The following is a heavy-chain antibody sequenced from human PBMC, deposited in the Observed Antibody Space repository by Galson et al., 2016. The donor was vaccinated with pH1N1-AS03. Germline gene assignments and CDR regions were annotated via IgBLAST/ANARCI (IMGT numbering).Heavy chain of an antibody. J-gene: IGHJ6*02. CDR2: INPNNGVT. CDR1: GYIFTGFY. Sequence: SVKVSCKASGYIFTGFYVHWVRQAPGQGLEWMGWINPNNGVTNYAQKFQAWVTMTGDTSISTAYMELYGLKSDDTAVYYCARDPRGPCSSATCATTYYFGMDVGGQGTTFIVSS. D-gene: IGHD1-26*01. CDR3: ARDPRGPCSSATCATTYYFGMDV. V-gene: IGHV1-2*04.